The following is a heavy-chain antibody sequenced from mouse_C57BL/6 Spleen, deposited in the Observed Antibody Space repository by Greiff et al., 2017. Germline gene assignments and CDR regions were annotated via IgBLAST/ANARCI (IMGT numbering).Heavy chain of an antibody. CDR2: INYDGSST. CDR1: GFTFSDYY. CDR3: ARCYSNYDWYFDV. V-gene: IGHV5-16*01. D-gene: IGHD2-5*01. J-gene: IGHJ1*03. Sequence: EVQLVESEGGLVQPGSSMKLSCTASGFTFSDYYMAWVRQVPEKGLEWVANINYDGSSTYYLDSLKSRFIISRDNAKNILYLQMSSLKSEDTATYYCARCYSNYDWYFDVWGTGTTVTVSS.